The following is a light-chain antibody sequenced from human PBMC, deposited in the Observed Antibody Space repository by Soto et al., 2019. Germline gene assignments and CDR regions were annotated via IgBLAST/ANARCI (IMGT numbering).Light chain of an antibody. Sequence: QSALTQPASVSGSPGQSITISCTGTSSDVGGYNYVSWYQQHPGKAPKLIIYDFSNRPSGVSNRFSGSKSGNTASLTISGLQAEDEADYYCSSYTSSSTPVVFGGGTKLTVL. CDR3: SSYTSSSTPVV. CDR2: DFS. CDR1: SSDVGGYNY. J-gene: IGLJ2*01. V-gene: IGLV2-14*01.